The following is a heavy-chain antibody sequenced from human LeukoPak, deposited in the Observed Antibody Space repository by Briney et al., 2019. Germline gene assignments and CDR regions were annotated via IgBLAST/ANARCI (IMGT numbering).Heavy chain of an antibody. V-gene: IGHV4-61*01. D-gene: IGHD3-10*01. CDR2: IYYSGST. CDR3: AREGITMVRGKYHNWFDP. CDR1: GGSISSSSYY. J-gene: IGHJ5*02. Sequence: SETLSLTCTVSGGSISSSSYYWGWIRQPPGKGLEWIGYIYYSGSTNYNPSLKNRVTISVDTSKNQFSLKLSSVTAADTAVYYCAREGITMVRGKYHNWFDPWGQGTLVTVSS.